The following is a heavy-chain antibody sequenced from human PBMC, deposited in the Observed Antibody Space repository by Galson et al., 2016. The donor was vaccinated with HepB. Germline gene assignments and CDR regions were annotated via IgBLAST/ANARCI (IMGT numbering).Heavy chain of an antibody. J-gene: IGHJ3*02. CDR1: GFTFDDYG. CDR2: INWNGGST. D-gene: IGHD2-15*01. CDR3: ARHLPRSLCSGGRCYSADAFDI. V-gene: IGHV3-20*01. Sequence: SLRLSCAASGFTFDDYGMSWVRQAPGKGLEWVSAINWNGGSTGYADSVKGRFTISRDNAKNSLYLQMNSLRAEDTALYHCARHLPRSLCSGGRCYSADAFDIWGQGTMVTVSS.